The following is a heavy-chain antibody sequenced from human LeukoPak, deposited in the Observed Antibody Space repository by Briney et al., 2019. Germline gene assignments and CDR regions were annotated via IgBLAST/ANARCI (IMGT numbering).Heavy chain of an antibody. CDR2: INPNSGGT. CDR3: ARGVSDGSGSLFLF. D-gene: IGHD3-10*01. J-gene: IGHJ4*02. Sequence: ASVTVSCKASGYTFTGYYMHWVRQAPGQGLEWMGWINPNSGGTNYAQKFQGRVTMTRDTSISTAYMELSRLRSDDTVVYYCARGVSDGSGSLFLFWGQGTLVTVSS. CDR1: GYTFTGYY. V-gene: IGHV1-2*02.